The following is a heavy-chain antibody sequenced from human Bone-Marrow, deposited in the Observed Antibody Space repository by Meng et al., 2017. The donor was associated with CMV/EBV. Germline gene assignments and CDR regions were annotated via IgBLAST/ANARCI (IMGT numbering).Heavy chain of an antibody. CDR2: ISYDGSNI. V-gene: IGHV3-30-3*01. CDR1: GFTFSSYD. D-gene: IGHD3-3*01. J-gene: IGHJ6*02. CDR3: ARDISDLFWSGSLYYYYGMDV. Sequence: GESLKISCAASGFTFSSYDMHWVRQAPGKGLEWVAVISYDGSNIYYADSVKGRFTISRDNSKNTLYLQMNSLRAEDTAVYYCARDISDLFWSGSLYYYYGMDVWGQGTTVTVSS.